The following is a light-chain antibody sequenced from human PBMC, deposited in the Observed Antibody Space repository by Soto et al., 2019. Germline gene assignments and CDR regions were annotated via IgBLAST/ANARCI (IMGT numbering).Light chain of an antibody. CDR1: RSVSSY. V-gene: IGKV3-11*01. J-gene: IGKJ4*01. Sequence: EIVLTQSPATLSLSPGERATLSCRASRSVSSYLAWYQQKPGQAPRLLIYDASNRATGIPARFSGSGSGTDFTLTISSLEPEDFAVYYCQQRSNWPATFGRGTKVEIK. CDR3: QQRSNWPAT. CDR2: DAS.